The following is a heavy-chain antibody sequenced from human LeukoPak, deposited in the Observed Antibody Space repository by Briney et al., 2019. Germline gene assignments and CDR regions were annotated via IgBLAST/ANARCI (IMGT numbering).Heavy chain of an antibody. CDR2: ISGTGGAT. CDR3: VKDPRDTYGTNWFVS. CDR1: GFSFGNYA. Sequence: GGSPRLSCVASGFSFGNYAMSWVRQAPGKGLQWVSQISGTGGATWYAGFARDRFTISRDNSKKTLYLQMFGLRVEDTAMYYCVKDPRDTYGTNWFVSWGQGTLLIVSS. D-gene: IGHD2-21*01. V-gene: IGHV3-23*01. J-gene: IGHJ5*01.